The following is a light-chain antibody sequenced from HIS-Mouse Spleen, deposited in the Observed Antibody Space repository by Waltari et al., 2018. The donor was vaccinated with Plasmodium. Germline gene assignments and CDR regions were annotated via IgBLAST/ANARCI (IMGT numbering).Light chain of an antibody. CDR1: ALPKKY. J-gene: IGLJ3*02. CDR2: EDS. CDR3: YSTDSSGNHRV. V-gene: IGLV3-10*01. Sequence: SYELTQPPSVSVSPGQTARITCSGDALPKKYAYWYQQKSGQAPVLVIYEDSKRPSGSPERFSGSSSGTIATWTISGAQVEDEADYYCYSTDSSGNHRVFGGGTKLTVL.